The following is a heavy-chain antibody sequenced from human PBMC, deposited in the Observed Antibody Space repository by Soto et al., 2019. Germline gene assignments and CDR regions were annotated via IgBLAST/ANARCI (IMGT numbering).Heavy chain of an antibody. D-gene: IGHD3-3*01. Sequence: EVQLLESGGALAQPGGSLRLSCAASGFTFSNYAMSWVRQAPGKGLEWVSVIYSGGSTYYADSVKGRFTISRDNSKNTLYLQMNSLRAEDTAVYYCAREGNTIFGVDYGMDVWGQGTTVTVSS. CDR3: AREGNTIFGVDYGMDV. J-gene: IGHJ6*02. CDR1: GFTFSNYA. CDR2: IYSGGST. V-gene: IGHV3-23*03.